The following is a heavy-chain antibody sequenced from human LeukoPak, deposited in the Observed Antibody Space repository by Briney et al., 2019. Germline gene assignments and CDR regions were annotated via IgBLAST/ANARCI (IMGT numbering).Heavy chain of an antibody. V-gene: IGHV3-23*01. J-gene: IGHJ4*02. CDR2: MIISGGST. CDR3: ARETKIDY. Sequence: GGSLRLSCEASGFTFSTYAMTWVRQVAGKGLEWVSSMIISGGSTYYADSVKGRFTISRDNSKNTLYLEMNSLRVEDTALYYCARETKIDYWGQGALVTVSS. D-gene: IGHD1-7*01. CDR1: GFTFSTYA.